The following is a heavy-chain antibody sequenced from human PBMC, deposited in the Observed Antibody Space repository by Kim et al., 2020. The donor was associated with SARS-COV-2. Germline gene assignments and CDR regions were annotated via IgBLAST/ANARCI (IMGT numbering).Heavy chain of an antibody. D-gene: IGHD3-9*01. CDR2: ISDGGGST. Sequence: GGSLSLSCAASGFTFSSFAMSWVRQAPGKGLEWVSGISDGGGSTYYAGSVKGRFTISRDNSKNTLYLQMNSLRAEDTAVYYCAKGIGRLLINFDNWGQGTRVPVPS. J-gene: IGHJ4*02. CDR3: AKGIGRLLINFDN. V-gene: IGHV3-23*01. CDR1: GFTFSSFA.